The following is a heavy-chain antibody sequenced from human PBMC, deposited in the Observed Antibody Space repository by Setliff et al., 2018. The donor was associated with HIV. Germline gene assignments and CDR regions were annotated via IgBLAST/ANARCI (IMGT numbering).Heavy chain of an antibody. J-gene: IGHJ6*02. V-gene: IGHV1-3*01. CDR3: ARDRRDGLYDHGMDV. Sequence: ASVKVSCKASGYTFTSYAMHWVRQAPGQRLEWMGWINVGNGNTKYSQKFQGRVTITRDTSASTAYMELSSLRSEDTAVYYCARDRRDGLYDHGMDVWGQGTTVTVSS. CDR1: GYTFTSYA. CDR2: INVGNGNT. D-gene: IGHD5-12*01.